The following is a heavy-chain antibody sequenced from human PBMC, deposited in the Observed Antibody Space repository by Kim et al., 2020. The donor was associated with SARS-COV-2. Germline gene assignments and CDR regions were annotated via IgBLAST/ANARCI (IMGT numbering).Heavy chain of an antibody. V-gene: IGHV3-74*01. J-gene: IGHJ4*02. Sequence: GGSLRLSCAASGFTFSSYWMHWVRQAPGEGLVWVSRTSTDGSTTNYADSVKGRFTVSRDNAKNTLYLQMNSLRVDDTAVYYCASKKTWDLPFEHWGQGTLVTVSS. CDR1: GFTFSSYW. D-gene: IGHD1-26*01. CDR3: ASKKTWDLPFEH. CDR2: TSTDGSTT.